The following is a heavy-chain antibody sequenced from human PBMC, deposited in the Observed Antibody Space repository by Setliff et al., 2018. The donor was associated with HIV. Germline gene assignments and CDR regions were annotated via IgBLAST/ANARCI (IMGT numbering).Heavy chain of an antibody. CDR2: IWYDGSHK. CDR1: RFTFNNYG. D-gene: IGHD3-3*01. CDR3: AKSRTIYGEVIIQWAYMDV. Sequence: GGSLRLSCEASRFTFNNYGMHWVRQAPGEGLEWVAVIWYDGSHKYYADSLKGRFTISRDNSINTIYLQMNSLRTEDTAVYYCAKSRTIYGEVIIQWAYMDVWGQGTTVTVSS. V-gene: IGHV3-30*02. J-gene: IGHJ6*02.